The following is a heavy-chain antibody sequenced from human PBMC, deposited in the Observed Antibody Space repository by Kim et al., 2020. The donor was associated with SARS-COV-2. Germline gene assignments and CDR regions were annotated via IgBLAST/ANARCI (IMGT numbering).Heavy chain of an antibody. CDR2: IRSKANSYAT. D-gene: IGHD1-1*01. CDR1: GFTFSGSA. Sequence: GGSLRLSCAASGFTFSGSAMHWVRQASGKGLEWVGRIRSKANSYATAYAASVKGRFTISRDDSKTTAYLQMNNLKTEDTAVYYGTSVPGTTLAFWDAFDNWGQGTMVTVSS. J-gene: IGHJ3*02. V-gene: IGHV3-73*01. CDR3: TSVPGTTLAFWDAFDN.